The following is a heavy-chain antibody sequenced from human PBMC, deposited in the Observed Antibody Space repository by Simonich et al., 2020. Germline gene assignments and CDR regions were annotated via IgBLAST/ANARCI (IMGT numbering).Heavy chain of an antibody. J-gene: IGHJ4*02. V-gene: IGHV1-8*03. Sequence: QVQLVQSGAEVKKPGASVKVSCKASVYTFTSYDINGVRQATGQGLEWMGWKNPKSGNTGYAQKFQGRVTITRNTSISTAYMELSSLRAEDTAVYYWARGRGGMSRGYVDYWGQGTLVTVSS. CDR1: VYTFTSYD. D-gene: IGHD2-15*01. CDR2: KNPKSGNT. CDR3: ARGRGGMSRGYVDY.